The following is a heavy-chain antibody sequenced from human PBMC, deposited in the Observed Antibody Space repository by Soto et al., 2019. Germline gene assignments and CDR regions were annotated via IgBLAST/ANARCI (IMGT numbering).Heavy chain of an antibody. Sequence: QVHLVQSGAEVKKPGSSVKVSCRASGGTFNTHGFNWVRQAPGQGLEWMGGIIPLFGTTTYAQNFQGRVTITADQSTTTADMEMSGLTSEDTAVYLCARGGELAGWMPFDSWGQGTLVTVSS. V-gene: IGHV1-69*01. D-gene: IGHD6-19*01. CDR1: GGTFNTHG. CDR2: IIPLFGTT. J-gene: IGHJ4*02. CDR3: ARGGELAGWMPFDS.